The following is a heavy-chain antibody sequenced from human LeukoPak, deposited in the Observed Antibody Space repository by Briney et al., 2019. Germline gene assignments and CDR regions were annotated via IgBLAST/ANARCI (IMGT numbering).Heavy chain of an antibody. CDR2: IYYSGST. D-gene: IGHD2-2*01. CDR3: ARAGVVVPAATSYYYYCMDV. CDR1: GASISSHY. V-gene: IGHV4-59*11. Sequence: SETLSLTCSVSGASISSHYWSWIRQPPGKGLEWIGYIYYSGSTNYNPSLKSRVTISVDTSKNQFSLKLSSVTAADTAVYYCARAGVVVPAATSYYYYCMDVWGKGTTVTVSS. J-gene: IGHJ6*03.